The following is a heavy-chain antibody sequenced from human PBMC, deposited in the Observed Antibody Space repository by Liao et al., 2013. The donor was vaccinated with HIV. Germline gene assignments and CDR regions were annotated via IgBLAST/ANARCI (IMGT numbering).Heavy chain of an antibody. J-gene: IGHJ4*02. V-gene: IGHV4-34*02. D-gene: IGHD3-3*01. CDR3: ARANPFWSDYYYYFDY. CDR2: VNESGSA. CDR1: GGSYNGF. Sequence: QVRLQQWGAGLLKPSETLSLTCAIYGGSYNGFWSWVRQPPGKGLEWIGEVNESGSANYNPSLKSRVTISLDTSKNQFSLKLSSVTAADTAVYYCARANPFWSDYYYYFDYWGQGTLVTVSS.